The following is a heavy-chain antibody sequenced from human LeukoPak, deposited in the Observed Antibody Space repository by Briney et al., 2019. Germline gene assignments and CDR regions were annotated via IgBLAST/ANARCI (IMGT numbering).Heavy chain of an antibody. Sequence: ASVKVSCKASGGTFSSYAISWVRQAPGQGLEWMGGIIPIFGTANYAQKFQGRVTITTDESTSTAYMELSSLRSEDTAVYYCARDRDYGGNSDYWGQGTLVTVSS. D-gene: IGHD4-23*01. CDR2: IIPIFGTA. V-gene: IGHV1-69*05. CDR3: ARDRDYGGNSDY. J-gene: IGHJ4*02. CDR1: GGTFSSYA.